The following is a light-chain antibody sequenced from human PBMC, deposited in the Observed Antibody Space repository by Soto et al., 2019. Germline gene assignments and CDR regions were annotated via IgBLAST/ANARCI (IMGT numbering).Light chain of an antibody. Sequence: QSALTQPASVSGSPGQSITISCTGTSSDVGGYNYVSWYQQHPGKAPKLMIYDVSNRPSGVSNRFSGSKSGNXASLTISGLQAEDEADYYCSSYTSSSTYVFGTGTKXTVL. V-gene: IGLV2-14*01. CDR1: SSDVGGYNY. CDR3: SSYTSSSTYV. J-gene: IGLJ1*01. CDR2: DVS.